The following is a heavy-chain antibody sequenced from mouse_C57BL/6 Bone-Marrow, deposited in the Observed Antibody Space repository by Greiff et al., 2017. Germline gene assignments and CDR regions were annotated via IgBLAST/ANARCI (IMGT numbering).Heavy chain of an antibody. CDR1: GYTFTDYY. CDR2: INPNTGGT. Sequence: VQLQQSGPELVKPGASVKISCKASGYTFTDYYMNWVKQSHGKSLEWIGDINPNTGGTSYNPKLKGKATLTVDKYSSTAYMGLSSLTSEDSAVYYCARDYYVSSLYLDYWGEGTSLTVSS. CDR3: ARDYYVSSLYLDY. D-gene: IGHD1-1*01. J-gene: IGHJ2*03. V-gene: IGHV1-26*01.